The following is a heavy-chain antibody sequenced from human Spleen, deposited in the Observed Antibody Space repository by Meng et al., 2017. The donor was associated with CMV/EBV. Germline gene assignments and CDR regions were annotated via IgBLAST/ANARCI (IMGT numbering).Heavy chain of an antibody. CDR1: GGTFSSYA. CDR3: ASGRDGYNFSLDY. Sequence: KASGGTFSSYAISWVRQAPGQGLEWMGGIIPIFGTANYAQKFQGRVTITTDESTSTAYMELSSLRSEDTAVYYCASGRDGYNFSLDYWGQGTLVTVSS. J-gene: IGHJ4*02. D-gene: IGHD5-24*01. CDR2: IIPIFGTA. V-gene: IGHV1-69*05.